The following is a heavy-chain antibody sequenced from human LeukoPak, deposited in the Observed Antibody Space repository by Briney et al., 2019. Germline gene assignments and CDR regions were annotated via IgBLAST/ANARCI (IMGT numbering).Heavy chain of an antibody. CDR1: GYSFPDYW. J-gene: IGHJ4*02. V-gene: IGHV5-51*01. Sequence: GESLKISCKGSGYSFPDYWIAWVRPMPGKSLEWMRIIYPDDSDTTYRPSFQGQVTISADKSISTAYLQWSSLKASDTAMYYCARGYCGGANCYTFDYWGQGTLVTVSS. CDR2: IYPDDSDT. D-gene: IGHD2-15*01. CDR3: ARGYCGGANCYTFDY.